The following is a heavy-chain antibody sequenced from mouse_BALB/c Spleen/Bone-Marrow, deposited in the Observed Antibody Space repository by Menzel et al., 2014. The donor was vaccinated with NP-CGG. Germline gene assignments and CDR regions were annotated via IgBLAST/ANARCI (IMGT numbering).Heavy chain of an antibody. J-gene: IGHJ3*01. D-gene: IGHD2-4*01. CDR1: GFDFSRYW. V-gene: IGHV4-1*02. Sequence: EVKLLESGGGLVQPGGSLKLSCAASGFDFSRYWMSWVRQAPGKGLEWIGEINPDSSTINYTLSLKDKFIISRDNAKNTLYLQMSKVRSEDTALYYCARPPIYYYYAWFAYWGQGTLVTVSA. CDR3: ARPPIYYYYAWFAY. CDR2: INPDSSTI.